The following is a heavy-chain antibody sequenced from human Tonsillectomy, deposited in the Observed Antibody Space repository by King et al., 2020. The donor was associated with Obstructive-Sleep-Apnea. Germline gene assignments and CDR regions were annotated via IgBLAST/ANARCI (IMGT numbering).Heavy chain of an antibody. Sequence: QLVQSGAEVKKPGASVKVSCKASGYTFSGDYMHWVRQAPGQGLEWMGWINPNSGCTNYAQKFQGRGTMTSDTSISTAYMELIRLRSDDTAVFYWARGGGLGSYWMYNWFDPWGQGTLVTVSS. J-gene: IGHJ5*02. CDR1: GYTFSGDY. CDR2: INPNSGCT. V-gene: IGHV1-2*02. D-gene: IGHD3-10*01. CDR3: ARGGGLGSYWMYNWFDP.